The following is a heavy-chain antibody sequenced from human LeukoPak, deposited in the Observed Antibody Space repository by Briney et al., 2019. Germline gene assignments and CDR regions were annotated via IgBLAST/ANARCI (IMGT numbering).Heavy chain of an antibody. V-gene: IGHV3-7*01. J-gene: IGHJ6*03. CDR1: GFTFSTYW. CDR3: ASLDDFWSGYWGNYMDV. D-gene: IGHD3-3*01. Sequence: GGSLRLSCAASGFTFSTYWMSWVRQAPGKGLEWVANIKQDGSEKYYVDSVKGRFTISRDNTKNSLYLQMNSLRAEDTAVYYCASLDDFWSGYWGNYMDVWGKGTTVTVSS. CDR2: IKQDGSEK.